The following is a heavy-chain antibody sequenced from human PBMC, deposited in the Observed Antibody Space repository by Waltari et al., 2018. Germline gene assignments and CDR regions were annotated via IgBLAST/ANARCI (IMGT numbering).Heavy chain of an antibody. CDR3: ATRLRLDCYDSDGYFDY. V-gene: IGHV1-24*01. J-gene: IGHJ4*02. Sequence: QVQLVQSGAEVKKSGASVKVSCKVSGYTLTELSIPWGRQAPGKGLEWMGRFDPEDGETIYTQKFQGRVTMTEDTSTDTAYMEVGSLRSEDTAVYYCATRLRLDCYDSDGYFDYWGQGTLVTVSS. D-gene: IGHD3-22*01. CDR2: FDPEDGET. CDR1: GYTLTELS.